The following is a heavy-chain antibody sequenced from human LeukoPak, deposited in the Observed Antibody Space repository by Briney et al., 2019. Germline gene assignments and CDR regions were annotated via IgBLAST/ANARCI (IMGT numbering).Heavy chain of an antibody. V-gene: IGHV4-30-4*08. D-gene: IGHD2-2*01. Sequence: TLSLTCTVSGGSISSGGYYWSWIRQHPGKGLEWIGYIYYSGSTYYNPSLKSRVTISVDTSKNQFSLKLSSVTAADTAVYYCARYCSSTSCYLLYYYYGMDVWGQGTTVTVSS. CDR3: ARYCSSTSCYLLYYYYGMDV. CDR2: IYYSGST. CDR1: GGSISSGGYY. J-gene: IGHJ6*02.